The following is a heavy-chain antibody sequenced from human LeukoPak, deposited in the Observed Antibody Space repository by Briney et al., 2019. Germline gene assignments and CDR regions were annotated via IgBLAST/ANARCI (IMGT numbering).Heavy chain of an antibody. CDR1: GSTFSSYE. V-gene: IGHV3-48*03. J-gene: IGHJ6*03. CDR3: ASRDCSGGTCYDYYYYYMDV. D-gene: IGHD2-15*01. CDR2: ISSSGSPT. Sequence: PGGSLRLSCAASGSTFSSYEMNWVRQAPGKGLEWVSYISSSGSPTYYADSVKGRFTISGDNAKNSLYLQMNSLRAEDTAVYYCASRDCSGGTCYDYYYYYMDVWGKGTTVTVSS.